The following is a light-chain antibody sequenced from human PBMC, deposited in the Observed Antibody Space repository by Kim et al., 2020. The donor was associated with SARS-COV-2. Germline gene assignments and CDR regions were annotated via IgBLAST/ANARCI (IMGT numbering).Light chain of an antibody. Sequence: QLVLTQSPSASASLGASVKLTCTLSSGHNNYAIAWHQQQPEKGPRFLMKVNSDGSLRKGDGIPDRFSGSSSGAERYLTISSLQSEDEADYYCQTWDIDWVFGGGTQLTVL. J-gene: IGLJ3*02. CDR2: VNSDGSL. V-gene: IGLV4-69*01. CDR1: SGHNNYA. CDR3: QTWDIDWV.